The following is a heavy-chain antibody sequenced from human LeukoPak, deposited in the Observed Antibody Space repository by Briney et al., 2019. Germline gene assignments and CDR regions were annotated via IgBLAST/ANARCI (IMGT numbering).Heavy chain of an antibody. Sequence: GGSLRHSCAASGFTFSSYSMNWVRQAPGKGLEWVSYISSSSSTIYYADSVKGRFTISRDNAKNSLYLQMNSLRAEDTAVYYCARPTTFFAGPYMDVWGKGTTVTVSS. CDR1: GFTFSSYS. J-gene: IGHJ6*03. V-gene: IGHV3-48*01. CDR3: ARPTTFFAGPYMDV. CDR2: ISSSSSTI. D-gene: IGHD3-3*01.